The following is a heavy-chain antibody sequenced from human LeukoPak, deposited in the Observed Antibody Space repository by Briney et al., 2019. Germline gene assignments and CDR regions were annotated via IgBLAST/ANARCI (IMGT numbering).Heavy chain of an antibody. D-gene: IGHD5-24*01. Sequence: SETLSLTCTVSGGSISSYYWSWIRQPAGKGLEWIGRIYTSGSTNYNPSLKSRVTMSVDTSKNQFSLKLSSVTAADTAVYYCARESLTWLQSRTSWFDPWGQGTLVTVSS. CDR2: IYTSGST. J-gene: IGHJ5*02. CDR3: ARESLTWLQSRTSWFDP. CDR1: GGSISSYY. V-gene: IGHV4-4*07.